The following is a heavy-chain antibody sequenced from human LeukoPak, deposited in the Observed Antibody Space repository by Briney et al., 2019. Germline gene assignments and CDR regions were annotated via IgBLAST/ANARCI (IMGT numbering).Heavy chain of an antibody. CDR3: VRGVGVSRFNYLDP. D-gene: IGHD1-7*01. Sequence: GGSLTLSCAASGFTFSSFGMHWVRQAPGKGLEWVAVIWYDASNKYYADSVKGRFTISRDNSKNTLYLQMNSLRDDDTAVYYCVRGVGVSRFNYLDPWGQGTLVIVPS. V-gene: IGHV3-33*01. CDR2: IWYDASNK. J-gene: IGHJ5*02. CDR1: GFTFSSFG.